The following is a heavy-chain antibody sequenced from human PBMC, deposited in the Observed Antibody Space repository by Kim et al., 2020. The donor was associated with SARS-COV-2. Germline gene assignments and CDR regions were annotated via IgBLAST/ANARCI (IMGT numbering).Heavy chain of an antibody. CDR3: ARQTTVTHDAAFDV. CDR2: IYPEDSDT. D-gene: IGHD4-17*01. Sequence: GESLKISCQGVRYVFGDYWIGWVRQVPGKGLEWVTLIYPEDSDTKYSPAFQGHVTVSVDTSVSTAYLHWDSLRTSDTAMYFCARQTTVTHDAAFDVWGQGTMVTVSS. J-gene: IGHJ3*01. CDR1: RYVFGDYW. V-gene: IGHV5-51*01.